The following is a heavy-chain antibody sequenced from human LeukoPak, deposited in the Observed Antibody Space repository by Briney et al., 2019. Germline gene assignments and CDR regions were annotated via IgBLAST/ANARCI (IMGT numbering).Heavy chain of an antibody. CDR2: IYYSGST. V-gene: IGHV4-59*08. Sequence: SETLSLTCTVSGVSISSYYWSWIRQPPGKGLEWIGYIYYSGSTNYNPSLKSRVTISVDTSKNQFSLKLSSVTAADTAVYYCARTTSVGYCSGGSCYSSKLFDYWGQGTLVTVSS. J-gene: IGHJ4*02. D-gene: IGHD2-15*01. CDR1: GVSISSYY. CDR3: ARTTSVGYCSGGSCYSSKLFDY.